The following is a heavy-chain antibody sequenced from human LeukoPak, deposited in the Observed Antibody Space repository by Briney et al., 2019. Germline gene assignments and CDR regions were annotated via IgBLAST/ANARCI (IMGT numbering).Heavy chain of an antibody. CDR1: GYTFTSYY. V-gene: IGHV1-2*02. Sequence: GASVKVSCKASGYTFTSYYMHWVRQAPGQGLEWMGWINPNSGGTNYAQKFQGRVTMTSDTSISTAYMDLSRLRSDDTAVYYCATNPYVTFYSMDVWGRGTTVTVAS. D-gene: IGHD3-10*02. CDR2: INPNSGGT. CDR3: ATNPYVTFYSMDV. J-gene: IGHJ6*02.